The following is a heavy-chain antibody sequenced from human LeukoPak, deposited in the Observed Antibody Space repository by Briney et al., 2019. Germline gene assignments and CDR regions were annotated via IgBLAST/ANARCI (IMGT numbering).Heavy chain of an antibody. CDR3: ARWPRYYDILTGYLYFDY. V-gene: IGHV4-31*03. CDR1: GGSISSGGYY. Sequence: SETLSLTCTVSGGSISSGGYYWSWTRQHPGKGLEWIGYIYYSGSTYYNPSLKSRVTISVDTSKNQFSLKLSSVTAADTAVYYCARWPRYYDILTGYLYFDYWGQGTLVTVSS. CDR2: IYYSGST. D-gene: IGHD3-9*01. J-gene: IGHJ4*02.